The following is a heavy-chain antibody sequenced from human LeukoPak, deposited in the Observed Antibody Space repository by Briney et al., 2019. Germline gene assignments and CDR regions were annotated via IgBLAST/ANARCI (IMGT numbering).Heavy chain of an antibody. CDR3: ARGSSINYYDSSTLDY. J-gene: IGHJ4*02. V-gene: IGHV3-21*01. CDR2: ISSSSSYI. Sequence: PGGSLRLSCAASGFTFSSYSMNWVRQAPGKGLEWVSSISSSSSYIYYADSVKGRFTISRDNAKNSLYLQMNSLRAEDTAVYYCARGSSINYYDSSTLDYWGQGTLVTVSS. CDR1: GFTFSSYS. D-gene: IGHD3-22*01.